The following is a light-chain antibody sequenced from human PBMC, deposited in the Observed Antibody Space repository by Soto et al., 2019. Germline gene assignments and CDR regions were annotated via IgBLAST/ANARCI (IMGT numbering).Light chain of an antibody. Sequence: DIQMTQSPSSLSASVGDRVTITCRASQGISNYLAWYQQKPGKVPKLLIYAASTLQSGVPSRLSGSGSGTDFTLTISSLQPKDAATYYCQKYDSAPQTCGPGTKVDIK. J-gene: IGKJ3*01. CDR2: AAS. V-gene: IGKV1-27*01. CDR3: QKYDSAPQT. CDR1: QGISNY.